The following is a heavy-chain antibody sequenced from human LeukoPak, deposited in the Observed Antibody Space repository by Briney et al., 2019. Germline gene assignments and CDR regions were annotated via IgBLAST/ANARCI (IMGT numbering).Heavy chain of an antibody. Sequence: SETLSLTCTVSGGSISTYYWSWIRQPAGKGLEWIGRIYTSGGTNYNPSLKSRVTMSLDTSKNHMSLNLSSVTAADTAVYYCAGLPYSSGYFDAFDIWGQGTMVSVSS. CDR1: GGSISTYY. CDR3: AGLPYSSGYFDAFDI. V-gene: IGHV4-4*07. J-gene: IGHJ3*02. D-gene: IGHD3-22*01. CDR2: IYTSGGT.